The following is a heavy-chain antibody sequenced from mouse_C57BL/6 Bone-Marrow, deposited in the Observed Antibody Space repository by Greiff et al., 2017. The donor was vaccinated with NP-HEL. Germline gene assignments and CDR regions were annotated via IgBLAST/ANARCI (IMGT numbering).Heavy chain of an antibody. CDR3: ATFYDGYPHYYAMDY. V-gene: IGHV2-6*01. J-gene: IGHJ4*01. CDR2: IWGVEST. D-gene: IGHD2-3*01. CDR1: GFSLTSYG. Sequence: VKLVESGPGLVAPSQSLSITCTVSGFSLTSYGVDWVRQSPGKGLEWLGVIWGVESTNYNSALKSRLSISKDNSKSQVFLKMNSLQTDDTAMYYCATFYDGYPHYYAMDYWGQGTSVTVSS.